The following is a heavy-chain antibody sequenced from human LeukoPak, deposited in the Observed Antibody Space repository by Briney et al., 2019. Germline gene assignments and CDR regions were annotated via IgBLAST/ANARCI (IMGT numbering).Heavy chain of an antibody. V-gene: IGHV3-30-3*01. CDR3: ARGFVLGAAKNYFDY. J-gene: IGHJ4*02. CDR2: ISYDGTKK. CDR1: GFTFTNYA. Sequence: PGRSLRLSCAASGFTFTNYALHWVRQAPGKGLEGVAVISYDGTKKYYADSVKGRFTISRDNSKNTLSLQMNSLRAEDTALYYCARGFVLGAAKNYFDYWGQGALVTVSS. D-gene: IGHD2-21*02.